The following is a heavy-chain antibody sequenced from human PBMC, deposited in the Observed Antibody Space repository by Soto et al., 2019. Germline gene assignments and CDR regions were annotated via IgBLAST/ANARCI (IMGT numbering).Heavy chain of an antibody. V-gene: IGHV3-21*01. CDR2: ISSSSSYI. Sequence: EVQLVESGGGLVKPGGSLSLSCPASGFTLSSYSMNWVRQPPGKGLEWVSSISSSSSYIYYADSVKGRFTISRDNAKNSLYLQMNSLRAEDTAVYYCARGSYYGSGFFDYWGQGTLVTVSS. J-gene: IGHJ4*02. D-gene: IGHD3-10*01. CDR3: ARGSYYGSGFFDY. CDR1: GFTLSSYS.